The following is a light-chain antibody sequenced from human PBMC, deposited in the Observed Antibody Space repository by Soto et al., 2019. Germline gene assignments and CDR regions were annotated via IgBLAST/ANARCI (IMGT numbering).Light chain of an antibody. CDR2: GAS. J-gene: IGKJ1*01. V-gene: IGKV3-20*01. CDR1: QSVSNNY. Sequence: EIVLTQSPGTLSPSPGDRATLSCRASQSVSNNYLAWYQQKPGQAPRLLIYGASNRATGIPDRFSGSGSGTDFTLTISRLEPEDFAVYYCQQYGSSGTFGQGTKVDIK. CDR3: QQYGSSGT.